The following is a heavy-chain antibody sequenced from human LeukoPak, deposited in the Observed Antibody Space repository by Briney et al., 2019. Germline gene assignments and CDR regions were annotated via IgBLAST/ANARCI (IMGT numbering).Heavy chain of an antibody. J-gene: IGHJ6*02. Sequence: PGRSLRLSCAASGSTFSSYGMHWVRQAPGKGLEWVAVISYDGSNKYYADSVKGRFTISRDNSKNTLYLQMNSLRAEDTAVYYCAKALDPILGVVIPYEYYYYYYGMDVWGQGTTVTVSS. V-gene: IGHV3-30*18. CDR3: AKALDPILGVVIPYEYYYYYYGMDV. CDR2: ISYDGSNK. D-gene: IGHD3-3*01. CDR1: GSTFSSYG.